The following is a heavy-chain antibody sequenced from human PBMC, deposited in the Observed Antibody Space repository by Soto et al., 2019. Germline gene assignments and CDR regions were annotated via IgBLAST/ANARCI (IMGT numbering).Heavy chain of an antibody. V-gene: IGHV4-59*01. CDR2: IYYSGST. Sequence: QVQLQESGPGLVKPSETLSLTCTVSGGSISSYYWSWIRQPPGKGLEWIGYIYYSGSTNYNPSLKRRVTISVDTSNNQFSLKLSSVTAADTAVYYCARGKVGATIDYWGQGTLVTVSS. J-gene: IGHJ4*02. CDR1: GGSISSYY. CDR3: ARGKVGATIDY. D-gene: IGHD1-26*01.